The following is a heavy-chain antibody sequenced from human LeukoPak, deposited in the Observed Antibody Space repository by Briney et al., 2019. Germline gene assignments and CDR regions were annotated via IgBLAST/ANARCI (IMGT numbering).Heavy chain of an antibody. CDR1: GLTVSSTY. D-gene: IGHD3-3*01. CDR2: IYSGGST. J-gene: IGHJ4*02. V-gene: IGHV3-66*01. CDR3: AKDLLEWYFDY. Sequence: GGSLRLSCAASGLTVSSTYMSWVRQTPGKGLEGVSVIYSGGSTYYADSVKGRFTISRDNSKNTLYLQMNSLRAEDTAVYYCAKDLLEWYFDYWGQGTLVTVSS.